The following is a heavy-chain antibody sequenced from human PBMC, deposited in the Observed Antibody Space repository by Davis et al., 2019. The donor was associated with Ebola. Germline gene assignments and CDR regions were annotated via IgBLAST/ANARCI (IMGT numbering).Heavy chain of an antibody. J-gene: IGHJ4*02. CDR1: GGSISSYY. CDR2: IYYSGST. D-gene: IGHD3-3*01. V-gene: IGHV4-59*01. CDR3: ARAIRFLEWLPYFDY. Sequence: GSLRLSCTVSGGSISSYYWSWIWQPPGKGLEWIGYIYYSGSTNYNPSLKSRVTISVDTSKNQFSLKLSSVTAADTAVYYCARAIRFLEWLPYFDYWGQGTLVTVSS.